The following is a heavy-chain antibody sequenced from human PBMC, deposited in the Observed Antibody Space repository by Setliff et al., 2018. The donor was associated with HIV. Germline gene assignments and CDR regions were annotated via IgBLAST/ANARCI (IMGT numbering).Heavy chain of an antibody. CDR3: AKDQGVGATTARYFQH. CDR1: GFTFSSYG. V-gene: IGHV3-30*02. J-gene: IGHJ1*01. D-gene: IGHD1-26*01. Sequence: GGSLRLSCAASGFTFSSYGMHWVRQAPGKGLEWVAFIRYDGSNKYYADSVKGRFTISRDNSKNTLYLQMNSLRAEDTAVYYCAKDQGVGATTARYFQHWGQGTLVTVSS. CDR2: IRYDGSNK.